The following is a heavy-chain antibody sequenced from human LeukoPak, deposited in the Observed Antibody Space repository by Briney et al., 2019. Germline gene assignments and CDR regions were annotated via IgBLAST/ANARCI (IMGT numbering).Heavy chain of an antibody. Sequence: PSETLSLTCTVSGGSITNDYWSWIRQSPGKGLEWIGNNYYSGSTKYNPSLKSRVTISVDPSKNQFTLKLSSVTEADTAVYYCARLIDGLGGANWFDPWGQGTLVTVSS. V-gene: IGHV4-59*08. J-gene: IGHJ5*02. D-gene: IGHD3-10*01. CDR3: ARLIDGLGGANWFDP. CDR2: NYYSGST. CDR1: GGSITNDY.